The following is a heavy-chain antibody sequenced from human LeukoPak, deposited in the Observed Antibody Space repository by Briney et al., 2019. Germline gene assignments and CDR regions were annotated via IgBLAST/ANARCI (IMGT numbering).Heavy chain of an antibody. Sequence: PSETLSLTCAAPGYSIRSGHYWGWIRQSPGKGLEWIGSINHSGITEYNPSLKSRVTLSVDTSKNQFSLQLRSVTAADRALYYCARSGDYIKEGFDYWGQGTQVTVSS. J-gene: IGHJ4*02. CDR1: GYSIRSGHY. CDR3: ARSGDYIKEGFDY. CDR2: INHSGIT. V-gene: IGHV4-38-2*01. D-gene: IGHD3-22*01.